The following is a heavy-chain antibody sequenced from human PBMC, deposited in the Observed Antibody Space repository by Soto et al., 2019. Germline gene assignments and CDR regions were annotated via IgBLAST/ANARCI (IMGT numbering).Heavy chain of an antibody. D-gene: IGHD6-19*01. CDR2: ISSNGGST. CDR3: ARAPPLWNSSGWYGAFDI. Sequence: GGSLRLSCAASGFTFSSYAMHWVRQAPGKGLEYVSAISSNGGSTYYANSVKGRFTISRDNSKNTLYLQMGSLRAEDMAVYYCARAPPLWNSSGWYGAFDIWGQGTMVTVSS. V-gene: IGHV3-64*01. CDR1: GFTFSSYA. J-gene: IGHJ3*02.